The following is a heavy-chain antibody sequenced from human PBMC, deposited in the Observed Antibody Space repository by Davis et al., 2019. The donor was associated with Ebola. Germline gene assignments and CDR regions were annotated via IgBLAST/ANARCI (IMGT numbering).Heavy chain of an antibody. Sequence: GESLKISCAASGFTFSSYAMSWVRQAPGKGLEWVSAISGSGGSTYYADSVKGRFTISRDNSKNTLYLQMNSLRAEDTAVYYCAKAHCGGDCYLVDYWGQGTLVTVSS. CDR3: AKAHCGGDCYLVDY. CDR1: GFTFSSYA. V-gene: IGHV3-23*01. J-gene: IGHJ4*02. D-gene: IGHD2-21*01. CDR2: ISGSGGST.